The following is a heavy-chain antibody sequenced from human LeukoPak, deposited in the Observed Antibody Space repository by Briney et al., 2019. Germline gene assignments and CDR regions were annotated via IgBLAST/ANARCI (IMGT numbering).Heavy chain of an antibody. CDR1: GFTFSSYA. CDR2: ILYDGSNK. V-gene: IGHV3-30*04. CDR3: ARVRYCSGGSCPYNYYYGMDV. J-gene: IGHJ6*02. D-gene: IGHD2-15*01. Sequence: GGSLRLSCAASGFTFSSYAMHWVRQAPGKGLEWVAAILYDGSNKYYADSVKGRFTISRYNSKNTLYLQMNSLRAEDTAVYYCARVRYCSGGSCPYNYYYGMDVWGQGTTVTVSS.